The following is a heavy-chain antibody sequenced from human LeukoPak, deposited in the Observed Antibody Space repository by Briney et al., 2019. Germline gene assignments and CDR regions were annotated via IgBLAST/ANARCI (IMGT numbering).Heavy chain of an antibody. J-gene: IGHJ4*02. CDR1: GGSFSAYY. Sequence: PSETLSLTCAVYGGSFSAYYWSWIRQPPGKVLEWIGEINHSGSTNYNPSLKSRVTISVDTSKNQFSLKLSSVTAADTAVYYCATDIESSGKPFDYWGQGTLVTVSS. D-gene: IGHD1-26*01. CDR3: ATDIESSGKPFDY. V-gene: IGHV4-34*01. CDR2: INHSGST.